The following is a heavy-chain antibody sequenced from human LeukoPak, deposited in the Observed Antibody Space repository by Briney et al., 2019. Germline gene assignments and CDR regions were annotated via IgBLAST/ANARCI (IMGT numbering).Heavy chain of an antibody. CDR2: MYSGGST. CDR1: GLTGSSNF. V-gene: IGHV3-66*01. Sequence: GGSLRLSCAASGLTGSSNFMTWVRQAPGKGLEWVSAMYSGGSTFYADSVRGRFNISRDNSKKTMFLQMSSLRVEDAAVYYCASSGTASRRAMDVWGQGTTVTVSS. J-gene: IGHJ6*02. CDR3: ASSGTASRRAMDV. D-gene: IGHD1-1*01.